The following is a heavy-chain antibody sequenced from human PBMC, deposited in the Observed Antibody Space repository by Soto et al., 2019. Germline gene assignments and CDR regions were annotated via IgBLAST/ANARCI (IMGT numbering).Heavy chain of an antibody. V-gene: IGHV4-34*01. J-gene: IGHJ4*02. CDR2: VSHSGNT. Sequence: SETLSLTCTVPGGSFTGHFWSWVRQPPGKGLEWIGEVSHSGNTKYYPSLRSRVTLSVDSSKNQLSLALTSVTAADTAVYYCARAKFESTGWHQFDIWGQGTLVTVSS. CDR1: GGSFTGHF. CDR3: ARAKFESTGWHQFDI. D-gene: IGHD7-27*01.